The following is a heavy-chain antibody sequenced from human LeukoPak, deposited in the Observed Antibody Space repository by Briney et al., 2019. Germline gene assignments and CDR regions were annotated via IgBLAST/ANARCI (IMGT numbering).Heavy chain of an antibody. Sequence: TSGTLSLTCTVSGGSISSGSYYWSWIRQPAGKGLEWIGRIYTSGSTNYNPSLKSRVTISVDTSKNQFSLKLSSVTAADTAVYYCARGGISSWLDPDYYYYMDVWGKGTTVTVSS. CDR3: ARGGISSWLDPDYYYYMDV. J-gene: IGHJ6*03. CDR2: IYTSGST. V-gene: IGHV4-61*02. CDR1: GGSISSGSYY. D-gene: IGHD6-13*01.